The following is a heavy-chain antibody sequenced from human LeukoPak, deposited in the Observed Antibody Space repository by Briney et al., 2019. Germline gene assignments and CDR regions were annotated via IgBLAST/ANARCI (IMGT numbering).Heavy chain of an antibody. Sequence: PGGSLRLSCAASGFTFSHYWMSWVRQAPGKGLEWVSSISSSSSYIYYADSVKGRFTISRDNAKNSLYLQMNSLRAEDTAVYYCARDWFGDFPMDVWGKGTTVTVSS. CDR3: ARDWFGDFPMDV. J-gene: IGHJ6*03. CDR1: GFTFSHYW. D-gene: IGHD3-10*01. V-gene: IGHV3-21*01. CDR2: ISSSSSYI.